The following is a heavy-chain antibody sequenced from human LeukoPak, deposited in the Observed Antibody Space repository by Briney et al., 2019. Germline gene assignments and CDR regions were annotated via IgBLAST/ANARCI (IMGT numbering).Heavy chain of an antibody. Sequence: SETLSLTCAVSGDSIGRGSYYWGWIRQPAGKAPEWIGRIFNTGSTSYNPSLKSRVTISVDASKNQFSLKLSSVTAADTAVYYCARDGNTYYDILTGYYSPEYFQHWGQGTLVTVSS. J-gene: IGHJ1*01. CDR1: GDSIGRGSYY. V-gene: IGHV4-61*10. CDR3: ARDGNTYYDILTGYYSPEYFQH. CDR2: IFNTGST. D-gene: IGHD3-9*01.